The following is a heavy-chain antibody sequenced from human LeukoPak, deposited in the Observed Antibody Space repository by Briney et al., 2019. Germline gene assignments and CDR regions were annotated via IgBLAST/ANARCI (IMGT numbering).Heavy chain of an antibody. Sequence: SETLSLTCTVSGGSISSSSHYWGWIRQPPGKGLEWIGSIYYSGSTYYNPSLKSRVTISVDTSKNQFSLKLSSVTAADTAVYYCASQFIRITIFGVVISRTFDYWGQGTLVTVSS. CDR1: GGSISSSSHY. J-gene: IGHJ4*02. CDR2: IYYSGST. V-gene: IGHV4-39*01. D-gene: IGHD3-3*01. CDR3: ASQFIRITIFGVVISRTFDY.